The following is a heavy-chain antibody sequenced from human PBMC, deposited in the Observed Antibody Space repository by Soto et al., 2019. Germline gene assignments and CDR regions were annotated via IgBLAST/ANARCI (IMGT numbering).Heavy chain of an antibody. J-gene: IGHJ4*02. CDR1: GFSISDYW. V-gene: IGHV3-7*01. CDR2: INEDGSEE. D-gene: IGHD1-26*01. Sequence: VQMVESGGGLVQPGGSLRLSCAASGFSISDYWMSWVRQAPGKGLEWVGNINEDGSEENYVDSVKGRFTISRDNARNSLYRQMNSLRVEDTAVYYCCHTWVGGQGTLVTVSS. CDR3: CHTWV.